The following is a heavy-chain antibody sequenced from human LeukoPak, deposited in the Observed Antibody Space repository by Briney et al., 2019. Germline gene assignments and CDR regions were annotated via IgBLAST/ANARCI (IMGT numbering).Heavy chain of an antibody. Sequence: GGSLRLSCAASGFTFTSYAMLWVRQAPGEGLEWVSIIYTGGTTHYADSLKDRFIISRDDSINTLYLQMNSLRAEDTAVYYCARDSSSYYFDYWGQGTLVTVSS. CDR2: IYTGGTT. V-gene: IGHV3-66*01. D-gene: IGHD6-6*01. CDR1: GFTFTSYA. CDR3: ARDSSSYYFDY. J-gene: IGHJ4*02.